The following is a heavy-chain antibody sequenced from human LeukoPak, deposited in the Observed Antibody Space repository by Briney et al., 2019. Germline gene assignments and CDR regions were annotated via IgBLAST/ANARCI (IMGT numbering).Heavy chain of an antibody. J-gene: IGHJ3*02. CDR3: AKGLKFCGGSPCHIDAFDI. CDR1: GFTFNSYA. CDR2: ISGDGGNT. D-gene: IGHD2-21*01. V-gene: IGHV3-23*01. Sequence: GGSLRLSCAASGFTFNSYAMNWVRQAPGKGPEWVSAISGDGGNTFYPDSVKGRFTISRDNSKNTVYLQMNSLKAEDTGVYYCAKGLKFCGGSPCHIDAFDIWGQGTKVTASS.